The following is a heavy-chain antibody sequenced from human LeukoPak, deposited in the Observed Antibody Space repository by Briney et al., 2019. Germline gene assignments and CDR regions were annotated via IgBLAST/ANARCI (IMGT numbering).Heavy chain of an antibody. CDR1: GYTFTGYY. J-gene: IGHJ5*02. V-gene: IGHV1-2*02. D-gene: IGHD3-22*01. CDR2: INPNSGGT. Sequence: ASVKVSCKASGYTFTGYYMHWVRQAPGQGLEWMGWINPNSGGTNYAQKFQRRVTMTRDASISTAYMELSRLRSDDTAVYYCARGDSYYYDSSGANWFDPWGQGTLVTVSS. CDR3: ARGDSYYYDSSGANWFDP.